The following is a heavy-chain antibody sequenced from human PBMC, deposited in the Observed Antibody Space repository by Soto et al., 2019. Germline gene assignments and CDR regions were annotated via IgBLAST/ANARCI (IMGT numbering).Heavy chain of an antibody. Sequence: PGGSLRLSCAASGFTFSSYWMHWVRQAPGKGLVWVSRINSDGSSTSYADSVKGRFTISRDNAKNTLYLQMNSLRAEDTAVYYCARGQYGYGYYYYYAMDVWGQGTTVTVSS. V-gene: IGHV3-74*01. D-gene: IGHD5-18*01. J-gene: IGHJ6*02. CDR3: ARGQYGYGYYYYYAMDV. CDR1: GFTFSSYW. CDR2: INSDGSST.